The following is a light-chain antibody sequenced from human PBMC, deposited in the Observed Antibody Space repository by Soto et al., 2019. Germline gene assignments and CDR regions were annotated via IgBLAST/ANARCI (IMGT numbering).Light chain of an antibody. J-gene: IGLJ2*01. Sequence: QSVLTQPPSVSGAPGQMVTTSCTGSYSNIGAGYDVHWYQQLPGTAPKLLIHGNSNRPSGVPDRFSGSKSGTSASLAITGLQAEDEADYYCQSYDNNLSGSVFGGGTKLTVL. CDR3: QSYDNNLSGSV. V-gene: IGLV1-40*01. CDR1: YSNIGAGYD. CDR2: GNS.